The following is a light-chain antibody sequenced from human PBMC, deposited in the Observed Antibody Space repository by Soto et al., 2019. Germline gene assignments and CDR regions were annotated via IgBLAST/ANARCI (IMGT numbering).Light chain of an antibody. CDR3: LQHNTYPWT. CDR1: QDIRNE. CDR2: AAF. V-gene: IGKV1-17*01. Sequence: DIQMTQSPSSLSASVGDRVTITCRASQDIRNELSWYQQKPGQAPKRLIYAAFALQSGVPSRFSGDGSGTEFTLTISSLQSEDFATYYCLQHNTYPWTXGQGTNVDIK. J-gene: IGKJ1*01.